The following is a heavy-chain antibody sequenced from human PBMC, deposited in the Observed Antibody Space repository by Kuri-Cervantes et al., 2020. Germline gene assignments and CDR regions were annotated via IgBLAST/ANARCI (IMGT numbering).Heavy chain of an antibody. CDR1: GYSFTNFW. Sequence: KVSCKGSGYSFTNFWIAWVRQMPGKGLEWMGIIYPGDSDTRYSSSFQGHVTFSADNSITTAYLQWISLKASDTAMYYCARRGAPSITAAGARENWYDLWGQGTLVTVSS. CDR2: IYPGDSDT. V-gene: IGHV5-51*01. D-gene: IGHD6-13*01. CDR3: ARRGAPSITAAGARENWYDL. J-gene: IGHJ5*02.